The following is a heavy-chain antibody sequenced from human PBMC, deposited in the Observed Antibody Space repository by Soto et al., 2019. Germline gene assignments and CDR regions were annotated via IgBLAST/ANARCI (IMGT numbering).Heavy chain of an antibody. V-gene: IGHV4-39*07. CDR1: GGSISSSSYY. Sequence: SETLSLTCTVSGGSISSSSYYWGWIRQPPGKGLEWIGSIYYSGYTKYNPSLQSRVTMSVDTSKNQFSLKLSSVTAADTAVYYCARSVSSWYYGMDVWGQGTMVTVSS. CDR3: ARSVSSWYYGMDV. D-gene: IGHD6-13*01. J-gene: IGHJ6*02. CDR2: IYYSGYT.